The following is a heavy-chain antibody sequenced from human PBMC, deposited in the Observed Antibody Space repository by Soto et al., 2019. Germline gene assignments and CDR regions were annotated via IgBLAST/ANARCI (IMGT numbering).Heavy chain of an antibody. J-gene: IGHJ4*02. D-gene: IGHD5-12*01. V-gene: IGHV3-21*01. CDR1: GFTFSSYS. Sequence: EVQLVESGGGLVKPGGSLRLSCAASGFTFSSYSMNWVRQAPGKGLEGVSSISSSGSYIYYSDSVKGRFTISRDNAKNSLYLQMNSLRAEDTAVYYCARDRRDGYNFDYWGQGTLVTVSS. CDR2: ISSSGSYI. CDR3: ARDRRDGYNFDY.